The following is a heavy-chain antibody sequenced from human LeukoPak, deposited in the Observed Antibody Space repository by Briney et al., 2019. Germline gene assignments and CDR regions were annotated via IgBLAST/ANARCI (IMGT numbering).Heavy chain of an antibody. CDR2: ISDSGGST. J-gene: IGHJ4*02. Sequence: PGGSLRLSCATSGFTFSVYAMSWVRQAPGKGLEWVSTISDSGGSTYYADSVKGRFTISRGNSKNTLYLLMNELSAEDTAVYYCAKSHSLEYGGYFDYWGQGTLVTVSS. V-gene: IGHV3-23*01. D-gene: IGHD2/OR15-2a*01. CDR1: GFTFSVYA. CDR3: AKSHSLEYGGYFDY.